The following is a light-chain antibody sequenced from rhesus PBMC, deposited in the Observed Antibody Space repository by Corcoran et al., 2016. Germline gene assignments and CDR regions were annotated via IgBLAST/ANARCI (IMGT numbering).Light chain of an antibody. CDR1: KDISNA. CDR2: ATS. V-gene: IGKV1-33*01. CDR3: QQGYNSPLT. Sequence: DIQMSQSPSSLSASVGDKVTISCRVRKDISNALAWYQQKPGKAPTPLIYATSNVESGVPSRFSGSRSCTDFTLTISSLPPEDVATYYCQQGYNSPLTFGGGTTVYI. J-gene: IGKJ4*01.